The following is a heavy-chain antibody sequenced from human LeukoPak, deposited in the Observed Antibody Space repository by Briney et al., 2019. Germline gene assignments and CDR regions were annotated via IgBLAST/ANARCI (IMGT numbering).Heavy chain of an antibody. V-gene: IGHV1-69*05. J-gene: IGHJ4*02. Sequence: SVKVSCQASGGTFSSYAISWVRQAPGQGLEWMGGIIPIFGTENYAQKFQGKVTITTDESTSTAYMELSSLRSEDTSVYYCARGDVDTAMVFDYWGQGTLVTVSS. CDR2: IIPIFGTE. CDR3: ARGDVDTAMVFDY. D-gene: IGHD5-18*01. CDR1: GGTFSSYA.